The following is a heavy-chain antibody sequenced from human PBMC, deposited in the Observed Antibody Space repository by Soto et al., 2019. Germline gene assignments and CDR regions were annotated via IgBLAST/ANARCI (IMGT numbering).Heavy chain of an antibody. V-gene: IGHV1-2*04. CDR3: ARSHYYDSSGYYQYYGMDV. D-gene: IGHD3-22*01. Sequence: ASVKVSCKASGYTFTGYYMHWVRQAPGQGLEWMGWINPNSGGTNYAQKIQGWVTMTRDTSISTAYMELSRLRSDDTAVYFCARSHYYDSSGYYQYYGMDVWGQGTTVTVSS. CDR2: INPNSGGT. CDR1: GYTFTGYY. J-gene: IGHJ6*02.